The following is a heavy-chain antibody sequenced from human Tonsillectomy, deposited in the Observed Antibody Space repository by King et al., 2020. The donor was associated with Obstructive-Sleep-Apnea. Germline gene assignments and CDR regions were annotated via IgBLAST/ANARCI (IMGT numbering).Heavy chain of an antibody. CDR3: AGNSGYDYYLDY. CDR2: INPDTGDT. CDR1: GYTFTGYY. V-gene: IGHV1-2*02. Sequence: VQLVQSGAEVKKPGASVKVSCKASGYTFTGYYMHWVRQAPGQGLEWMGWINPDTGDTNFAQNFQGRVTMTRDTSISTAYMELSRLRSDDTAVYYCAGNSGYDYYLDYWGQGTLATVSS. J-gene: IGHJ4*02. D-gene: IGHD5-12*01.